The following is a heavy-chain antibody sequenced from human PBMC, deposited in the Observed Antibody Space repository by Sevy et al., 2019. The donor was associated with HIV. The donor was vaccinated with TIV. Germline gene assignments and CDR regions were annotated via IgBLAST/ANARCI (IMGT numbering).Heavy chain of an antibody. CDR1: GGSISSYY. D-gene: IGHD3-22*01. V-gene: IGHV4-4*07. J-gene: IGHJ4*02. CDR3: ARDLNPSDDSSGYYPN. CDR2: IYTSGST. Sequence: SETLSLTCTVSGGSISSYYWSWIRQPAGKGLEWIGRIYTSGSTNYNPSLKSRVTMSVDTSKNQFSLKLRSVTAADTAVYYCARDLNPSDDSSGYYPNWGQGTLVTVSS.